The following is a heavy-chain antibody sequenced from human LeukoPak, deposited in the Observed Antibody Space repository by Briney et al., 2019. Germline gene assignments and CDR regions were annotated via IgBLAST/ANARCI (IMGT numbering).Heavy chain of an antibody. D-gene: IGHD3-22*01. CDR3: ATSRGYFFRWFQH. J-gene: IGHJ1*01. CDR1: GFTFSSYG. V-gene: IGHV3-48*04. CDR2: IASSGSTI. Sequence: PGGSLRLSCAASGFTFSSYGMNWVRQAPGKGLEWVSYIASSGSTIYYADSVKGRFTISRDNAESSLYLQMNSLRADDTAVYYCATSRGYFFRWFQHWGQGTLVTVSS.